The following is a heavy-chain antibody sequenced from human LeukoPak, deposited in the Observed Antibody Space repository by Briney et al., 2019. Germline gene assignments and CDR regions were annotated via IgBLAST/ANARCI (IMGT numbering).Heavy chain of an antibody. D-gene: IGHD3-22*01. V-gene: IGHV1-18*01. Sequence: GASVKVSCKASGFTFTNFGITWVRQAPGQGLEWLGWISAYNGDTKFAQKLQGRVTMTTDTSTSTAYMELRSLTSDDTAVYYCARDFSNTSGFKLVVDYWGQGTLVTVSS. J-gene: IGHJ4*02. CDR1: GFTFTNFG. CDR3: ARDFSNTSGFKLVVDY. CDR2: ISAYNGDT.